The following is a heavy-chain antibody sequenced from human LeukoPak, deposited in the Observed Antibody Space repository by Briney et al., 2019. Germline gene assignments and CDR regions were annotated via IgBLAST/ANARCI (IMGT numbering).Heavy chain of an antibody. D-gene: IGHD2-15*01. J-gene: IGHJ4*02. Sequence: GGSLRLSCAASGFTFSSYGMHWVRQAPGKGLEWVAVIWYDGSNKYYADSVKGRFTISRDNSKNTLYLQMNSLRAEDTAVYYCARDFRGYCSGGSCSALDYWGQGTLVTVSS. CDR1: GFTFSSYG. CDR3: ARDFRGYCSGGSCSALDY. CDR2: IWYDGSNK. V-gene: IGHV3-33*01.